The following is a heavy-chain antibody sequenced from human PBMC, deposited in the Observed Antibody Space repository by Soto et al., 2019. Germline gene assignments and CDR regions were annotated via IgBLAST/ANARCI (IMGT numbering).Heavy chain of an antibody. CDR1: GFSFSTYE. D-gene: IGHD2-2*01. Sequence: EVQLVESGGDFVHPGGSLRLSCAASGFSFSTYEMNWVRQAPGKGLEWISSISSGDETIHYADSVKGRFTISSDNAKNTLFLQMSSLRVDVSAVYFCARDSVLVPATATKFYRYYGMDVWGEGTKVTVSS. V-gene: IGHV3-48*03. J-gene: IGHJ6*04. CDR2: ISSGDETI. CDR3: ARDSVLVPATATKFYRYYGMDV.